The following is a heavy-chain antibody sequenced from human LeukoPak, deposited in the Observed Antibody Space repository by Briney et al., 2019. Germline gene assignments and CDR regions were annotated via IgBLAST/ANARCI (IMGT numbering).Heavy chain of an antibody. CDR2: ISSSSTYI. V-gene: IGHV3-21*01. D-gene: IGHD3-22*01. J-gene: IGHJ4*02. CDR3: ARDLGTTMITSLGY. CDR1: GFTFSSYT. Sequence: PGGSLRLSCAASGFTFSSYTMNWVRQAPGKGLEWVSSISSSSTYIYYADSVEGRFTTSRDNAENSLFLEMNSLRAEDTAVYYCARDLGTTMITSLGYWGQGTLVTVSS.